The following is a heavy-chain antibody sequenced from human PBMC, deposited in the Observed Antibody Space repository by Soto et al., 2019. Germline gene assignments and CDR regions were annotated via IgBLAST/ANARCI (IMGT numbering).Heavy chain of an antibody. CDR2: ISYDGSNK. CDR1: GFTFSSYA. Sequence: PGGSLRLSCAASGFTFSSYAMHWVRQAPGKGLEWVAVISYDGSNKYYADSVKGRFTISRDNSKNTLYLQMNSLRAEDTAVYYCARERSSGWYGLPGIEYNWFDPWGQGTQVTSPQ. D-gene: IGHD6-19*01. CDR3: ARERSSGWYGLPGIEYNWFDP. J-gene: IGHJ5*02. V-gene: IGHV3-30-3*01.